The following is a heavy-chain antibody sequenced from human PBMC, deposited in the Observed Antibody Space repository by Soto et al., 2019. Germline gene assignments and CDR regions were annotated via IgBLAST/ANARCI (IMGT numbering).Heavy chain of an antibody. V-gene: IGHV3-66*04. CDR2: IYSGGST. CDR1: GVTDSSNY. J-gene: IGHJ4*02. D-gene: IGHD5-18*01. Sequence: EEQLVESGGGLVQPGGSLRLSCAASGVTDSSNYMSWVRQAPGKGLEWVSVIYSGGSTYYADSVKGRFTISRDNSKNTLYRQMNSLRAEDTAVYYCARHGYNYGGGYFDYWGQGTLVTVSS. CDR3: ARHGYNYGGGYFDY.